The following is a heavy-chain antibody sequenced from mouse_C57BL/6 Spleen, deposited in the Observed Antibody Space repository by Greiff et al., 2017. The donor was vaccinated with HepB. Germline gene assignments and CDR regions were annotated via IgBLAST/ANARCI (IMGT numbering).Heavy chain of an antibody. D-gene: IGHD1-1*01. CDR2: INPNNGGT. J-gene: IGHJ2*01. V-gene: IGHV1-22*01. CDR1: GYTFTDYN. CDR3: SRGTTVVATDY. Sequence: EVQLQQSGPELVKPGASVKMSCKASGYTFTDYNMHWVKQSHGKSLEWIGYINPNNGGTSYNQKFKGKATLTVNKSSSTAYMELRSLTSEDSAVYYCSRGTTVVATDYWGQGTTLTVSS.